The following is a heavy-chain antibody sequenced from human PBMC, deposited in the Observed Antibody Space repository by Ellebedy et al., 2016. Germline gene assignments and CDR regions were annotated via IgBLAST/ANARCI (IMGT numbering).Heavy chain of an antibody. CDR2: ISGAGYTT. V-gene: IGHV3-23*01. CDR1: GFSFSNYF. J-gene: IGHJ4*02. Sequence: GESLKISXATSGFSFSNYFMTWIRRAPGKGLEWVATISGAGYTTFFADSVKGRFTISRDNSRYTLYLQMDSLRAADTAVYYCYYGHYSGYWGRGTLVTVSS. D-gene: IGHD4-17*01. CDR3: YYGHYSGY.